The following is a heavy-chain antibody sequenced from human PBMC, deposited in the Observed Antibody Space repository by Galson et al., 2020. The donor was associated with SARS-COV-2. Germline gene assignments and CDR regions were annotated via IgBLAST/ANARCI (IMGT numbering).Heavy chain of an antibody. V-gene: IGHV3-48*03. Sequence: GGSLRLSCAASGFTLSSYEMNWVRQAPGKGLEWVSYISSSGRIIYYADSVKGRFTISRDNAKNSLYLHMNSLRAEDTAVYYCARVVGWYFDYWGQGTLVTVSS. CDR3: ARVVGWYFDY. J-gene: IGHJ4*02. D-gene: IGHD2-2*01. CDR2: ISSSGRII. CDR1: GFTLSSYE.